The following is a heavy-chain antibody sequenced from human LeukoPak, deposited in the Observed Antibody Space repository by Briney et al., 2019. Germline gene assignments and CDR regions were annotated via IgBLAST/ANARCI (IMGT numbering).Heavy chain of an antibody. J-gene: IGHJ4*02. D-gene: IGHD6-19*01. CDR1: GFTFSTFW. CDR3: TRGLAVAGTGI. CDR2: IRDDGNEK. Sequence: GGSLRLSCAASGFTFSTFWMSWVRQAPGKGLEWVANIRDDGNEKYYVDSVKGRFTISRDNAKNSLYLQMNNLRVEDTAVYYCTRGLAVAGTGIWGQGTRVTVSS. V-gene: IGHV3-7*01.